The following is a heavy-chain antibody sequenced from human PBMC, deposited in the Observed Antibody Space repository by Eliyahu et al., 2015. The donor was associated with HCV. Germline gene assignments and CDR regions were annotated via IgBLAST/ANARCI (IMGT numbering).Heavy chain of an antibody. CDR1: GGSXTXXY. CDR2: XHYRGSP. CDR3: ASGGGGIAVAGTGGWFDP. J-gene: IGHJ5*02. V-gene: IGHV4-59*01. Sequence: QVQLQESGPGLVKPSETLSLTCTVSGGSXTXXYWSWIRQPPGKGLEWIGYXHYRGSPNHNPXLKSRVTISVDTSKNQFSLNLTSVTAADTAVYYCASGGGGIAVAGTGGWFDPWGQGTLVTVSS. D-gene: IGHD6-19*01.